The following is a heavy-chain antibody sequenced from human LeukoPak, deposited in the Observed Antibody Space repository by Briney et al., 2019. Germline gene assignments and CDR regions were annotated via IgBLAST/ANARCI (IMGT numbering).Heavy chain of an antibody. CDR2: ISSYNGKT. CDR3: AREITVVSLASIGFDY. V-gene: IGHV1-18*01. J-gene: IGHJ4*02. D-gene: IGHD3-16*01. Sequence: ASVKVSCKASGYTFTSYGLSWVRQAPGQGLEWMGWISSYNGKTNYAQKFQGRLTMTTDTSTSTAYMELRSLTSDDTAVYYCAREITVVSLASIGFDYWSQGTVVTVSS. CDR1: GYTFTSYG.